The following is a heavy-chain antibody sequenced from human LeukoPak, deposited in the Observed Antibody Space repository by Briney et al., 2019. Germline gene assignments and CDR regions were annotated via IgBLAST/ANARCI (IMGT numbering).Heavy chain of an antibody. CDR2: IYYTGSA. V-gene: IGHV4-39*01. J-gene: IGHJ4*02. CDR3: ARHRYCNSSSCYAFDY. CDR1: GASITSSSFY. Sequence: SETLSLTCSVSGASITSSSFYWGWIPQPPGKGLEWIGSIYYTGSADYNPSLKSRVTISVDTSKNQFSLKLTSVTAADAAVYYCARHRYCNSSSCYAFDYWGQGTLVTVSS. D-gene: IGHD2-2*01.